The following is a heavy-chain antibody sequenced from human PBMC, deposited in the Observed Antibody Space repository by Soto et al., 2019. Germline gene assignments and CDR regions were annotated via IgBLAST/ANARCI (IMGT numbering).Heavy chain of an antibody. CDR1: GGSFSGYY. CDR3: ARGKLSDYVWGSYRYHFDY. D-gene: IGHD3-16*02. V-gene: IGHV4-34*01. Sequence: SETLSLTCAVYGGSFSGYYWSGLRQPPGKGLEWIGEINHSGSTNYNPSLKSRVTISVDTSKNQFSLKLSSVTAAHTAVYYCARGKLSDYVWGSYRYHFDYWGQGTVVTVSS. J-gene: IGHJ4*02. CDR2: INHSGST.